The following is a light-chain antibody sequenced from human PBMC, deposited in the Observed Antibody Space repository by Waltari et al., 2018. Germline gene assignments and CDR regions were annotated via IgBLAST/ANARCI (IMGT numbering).Light chain of an antibody. V-gene: IGKV3-20*01. CDR2: HTS. Sequence: EIVLTQSTGTLSLSPGERATLSCRASQGVGKYLAWDQQRPGQAPRLLLYHTSIRATGIPDMFSGSGYGTDFSLTISRLDPEDFAVYYCQKYDFLPATFGQGTTVEIK. CDR3: QKYDFLPAT. CDR1: QGVGKY. J-gene: IGKJ1*01.